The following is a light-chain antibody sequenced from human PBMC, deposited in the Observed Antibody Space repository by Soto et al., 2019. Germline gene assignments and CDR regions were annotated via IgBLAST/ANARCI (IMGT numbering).Light chain of an antibody. CDR3: SSYTSSSTLI. CDR2: GVT. Sequence: QSALTQPASVSWSPGQSSNISFSGTSSDVGDYYYVSWYQQHPGKAPKLLIYGVTDRPSGVSHRFSGSRSDSTASLTISGLQAEYEADYYCSSYTSSSTLIFGGGTKLTVL. J-gene: IGLJ2*01. V-gene: IGLV2-14*01. CDR1: SSDVGDYYY.